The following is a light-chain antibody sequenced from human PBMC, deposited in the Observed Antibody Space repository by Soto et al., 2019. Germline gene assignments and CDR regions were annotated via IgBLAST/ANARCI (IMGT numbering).Light chain of an antibody. J-gene: IGLJ1*01. CDR1: SSDVGGYNY. V-gene: IGLV2-14*01. Sequence: QSALTQPASVSGSPGQSITISCTGTSSDVGGYNYVSWYQQHPGKAPKLMIYEVSNRPSGVSNRFSGSESGNTASLTISGLHAEDEADYYCSSYTSSSTPYVFGTGTKVTVL. CDR3: SSYTSSSTPYV. CDR2: EVS.